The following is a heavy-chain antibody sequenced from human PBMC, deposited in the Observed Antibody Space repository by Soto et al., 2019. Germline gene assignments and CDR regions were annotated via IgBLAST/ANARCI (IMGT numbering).Heavy chain of an antibody. CDR3: ANVPIWCSSTSCYTEGFDY. Sequence: EVQLLDSGGGLVQPGGSLRLSCTASGFTFSDYAMSWVRQPPGKGMEWVSGISAGGSTYYADYVKGRFTVSRANSKNTLYLQMNSLRAEDTAVYYCANVPIWCSSTSCYTEGFDYWGQGTLVTVSS. J-gene: IGHJ4*02. CDR2: ISAGGST. CDR1: GFTFSDYA. D-gene: IGHD2-2*02. V-gene: IGHV3-23*01.